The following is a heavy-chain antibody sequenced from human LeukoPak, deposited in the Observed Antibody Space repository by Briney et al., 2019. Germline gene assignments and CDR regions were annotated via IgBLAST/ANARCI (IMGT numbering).Heavy chain of an antibody. V-gene: IGHV3-23*01. J-gene: IGHJ4*02. CDR1: GFTVSNFW. D-gene: IGHD2-15*01. CDR2: ISGSGGST. CDR3: AKCEGSWAFDY. Sequence: GGSLRLSCAASGFTVSNFWMHWVRQAPGKGLEWVSAISGSGGSTYYADSVKGRFTISRDNSKNTLYLQMNSLRAEDTAVYYCAKCEGSWAFDYWGQGTLVTVSS.